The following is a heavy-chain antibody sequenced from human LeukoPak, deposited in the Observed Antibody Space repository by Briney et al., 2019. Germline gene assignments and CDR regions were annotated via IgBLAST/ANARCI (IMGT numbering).Heavy chain of an antibody. CDR2: IIPIFGTA. J-gene: IGHJ3*02. V-gene: IGHV1-69*05. D-gene: IGHD3-3*01. Sequence: SVKVSCKASGGTFNSYAISWVRQAPGQGLEWMGRIIPIFGTANYAQKFQGRVTITTDESTSTAYMELSSLRSEDTAVYYCARESGNYDFWSGYYILRECAFDIWGQGTMVTVSS. CDR3: ARESGNYDFWSGYYILRECAFDI. CDR1: GGTFNSYA.